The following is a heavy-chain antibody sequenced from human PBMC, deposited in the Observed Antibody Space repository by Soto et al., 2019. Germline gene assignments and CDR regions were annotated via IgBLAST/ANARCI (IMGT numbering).Heavy chain of an antibody. J-gene: IGHJ6*02. CDR2: IKQDGGEK. CDR3: AKDVNPIVATIHYYYYGMDV. D-gene: IGHD5-12*01. V-gene: IGHV3-7*03. Sequence: GGSLRLSCAASGFTFSSYWMSWVRQAPGKGLEWVANIKQDGGEKYYVDSVKGRFTISRDNAKNSLYLQMNSLRAEDTAVYYCAKDVNPIVATIHYYYYGMDVWGQGTTVTVSS. CDR1: GFTFSSYW.